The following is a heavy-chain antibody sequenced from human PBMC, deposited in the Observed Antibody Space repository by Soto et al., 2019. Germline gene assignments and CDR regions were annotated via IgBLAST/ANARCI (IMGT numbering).Heavy chain of an antibody. CDR1: GGSISTGVWY. CDR3: ARVSAGGTRWFDS. Sequence: QVQLQESGPGLVKTSQTLSLTCSVSGGSISTGVWYWSWVREHPGKGLEWIGDIYYHGTTSYNPSLGSRVTISRDTSKNQVSLKVNSVTAADTAVYYCARVSAGGTRWFDSWGQGIRVTVSS. CDR2: IYYHGTT. V-gene: IGHV4-31*03. D-gene: IGHD6-13*01. J-gene: IGHJ5*01.